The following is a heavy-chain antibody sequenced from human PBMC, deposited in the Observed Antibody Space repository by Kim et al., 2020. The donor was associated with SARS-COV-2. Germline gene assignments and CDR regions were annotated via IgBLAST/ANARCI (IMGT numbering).Heavy chain of an antibody. D-gene: IGHD3-3*01. CDR3: ASLNDFWSGDDAFDI. J-gene: IGHJ3*02. CDR2: IYYSGST. V-gene: IGHV4-31*03. CDR1: GGSISSGGYY. Sequence: SETLSLTCTVSGGSISSGGYYWSWIRQHPGKGLEWIGYIYYSGSTYYNPSLKSRVTISVDTSKNQFSLKLSSVTAADTAVYYCASLNDFWSGDDAFDIWGQGTMVTVSS.